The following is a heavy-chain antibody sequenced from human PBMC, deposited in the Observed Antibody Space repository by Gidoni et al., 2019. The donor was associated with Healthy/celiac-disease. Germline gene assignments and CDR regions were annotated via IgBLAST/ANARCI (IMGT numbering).Heavy chain of an antibody. CDR1: GYTFTVYY. J-gene: IGHJ6*02. Sequence: QVQLVQSGAEVKKPGASVKVSCKASGYTFTVYYMHWVRQAPGQGLEWRGWINPNSGGTNYAQKFQGWVTMTRDTSISTAYMELSRRRSDDTAVYYCARGILTALVRTGYYGMDVWGQGTTVTVSS. CDR3: ARGILTALVRTGYYGMDV. V-gene: IGHV1-2*04. D-gene: IGHD3-9*01. CDR2: INPNSGGT.